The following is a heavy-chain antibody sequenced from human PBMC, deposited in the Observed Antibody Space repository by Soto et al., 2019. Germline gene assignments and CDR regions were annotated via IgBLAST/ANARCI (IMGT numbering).Heavy chain of an antibody. Sequence: EVQLLESGGGLVQPGGSLRLSCAASGFTFSNYAVSWVRQAPGKGLEWVSGISGGGDNTYYAESVKGRFTISRDNSKNILSLQMNSLGPDDPAVYYCPKGYYDILTALDYSGQGTLVTVSP. V-gene: IGHV3-23*01. J-gene: IGHJ4*02. CDR2: ISGGGDNT. CDR1: GFTFSNYA. CDR3: PKGYYDILTALDY. D-gene: IGHD3-9*01.